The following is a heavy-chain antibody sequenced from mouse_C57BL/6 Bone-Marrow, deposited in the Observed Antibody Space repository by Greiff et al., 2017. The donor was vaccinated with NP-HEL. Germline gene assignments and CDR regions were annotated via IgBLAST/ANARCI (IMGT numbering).Heavy chain of an antibody. CDR2: IYPGDGDT. CDR3: ARRYGSSPDY. J-gene: IGHJ2*01. D-gene: IGHD1-1*01. Sequence: QVQLKQSGPELVKPGASVKISCKASGYAFSSSWMNWVKQRPGKGLEWIGRIYPGDGDTNYNGKFKGKATLTADKSSSTAYMQLSSLTSEDSAVYFCARRYGSSPDYWGQGTTLTVSS. CDR1: GYAFSSSW. V-gene: IGHV1-82*01.